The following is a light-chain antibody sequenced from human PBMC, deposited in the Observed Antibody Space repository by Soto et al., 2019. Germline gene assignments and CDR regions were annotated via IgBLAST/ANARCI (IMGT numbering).Light chain of an antibody. CDR2: GAS. CDR1: QSVSSN. CDR3: QQYNNWPPCT. V-gene: IGKV3-15*01. J-gene: IGKJ2*02. Sequence: EIVMTQSPATLSVSPGERATLSCRASQSVSSNLAWYQQKPGQAPRLLIYGASTRATGIPARFSGSGSGTEFTLTISSLQSEYFAVYYCQQYNNWPPCTFGQGTKLDIK.